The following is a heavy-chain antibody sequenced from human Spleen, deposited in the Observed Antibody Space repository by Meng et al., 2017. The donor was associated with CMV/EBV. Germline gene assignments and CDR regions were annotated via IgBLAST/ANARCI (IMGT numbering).Heavy chain of an antibody. D-gene: IGHD3-3*01. Sequence: SETLSLTCAVYGGSFSGYYWSWIRQPPGKGLEWIGYIYYSGSPNYNPSLKSRVTISVDTSKNQFSLKLSSVTAADTAVYYCERDEGERFLEFDIWGQGTMVTVSS. J-gene: IGHJ3*02. V-gene: IGHV4-59*01. CDR2: IYYSGSP. CDR3: ERDEGERFLEFDI. CDR1: GGSFSGYY.